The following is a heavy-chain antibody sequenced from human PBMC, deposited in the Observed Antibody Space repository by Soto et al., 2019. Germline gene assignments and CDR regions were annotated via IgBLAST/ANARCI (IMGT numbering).Heavy chain of an antibody. Sequence: PGGTLRRSCAAAGITFRNFRMNWVRQAQGRGLEWFPHINPCVASTTATYYADSVKGLFTISRDDAKNSLFLEMTSLRGDDTAVYFCARQVYTVVTPFDYWGQGTPVTVSS. CDR3: ARQVYTVVTPFDY. CDR2: INPCVASTTAT. J-gene: IGHJ4*02. CDR1: GITFRNFR. V-gene: IGHV3-48*01. D-gene: IGHD2-21*02.